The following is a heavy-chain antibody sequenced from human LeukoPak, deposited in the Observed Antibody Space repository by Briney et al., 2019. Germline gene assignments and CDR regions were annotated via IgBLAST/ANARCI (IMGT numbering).Heavy chain of an antibody. V-gene: IGHV4-34*01. J-gene: IGHJ4*02. CDR3: ARDAVYYDSSGYYPTFDY. D-gene: IGHD3-22*01. Sequence: SETLSLTCAVYGGSFSGYYWSWIRQPPGKGLEWIGEINHSGSTNYNPSLKSRVTISVDTSKNQFSLKLSSLTAADTAVYYCARDAVYYDSSGYYPTFDYWGQGTLVTVSS. CDR2: INHSGST. CDR1: GGSFSGYY.